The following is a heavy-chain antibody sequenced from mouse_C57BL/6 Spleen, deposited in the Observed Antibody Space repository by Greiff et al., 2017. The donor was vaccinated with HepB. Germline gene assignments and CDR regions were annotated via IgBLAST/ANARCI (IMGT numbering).Heavy chain of an antibody. V-gene: IGHV1-76*01. CDR3: ASGRASYFDV. Sequence: QVQLKESGAELVRPGASVKLSCKASGYTFTDYYINWVKQRPGQGLEWIARIYPGSGNTYYNEKFKGKATLTAEKSSSTAYMQLSSLTSEDSAVYFCASGRASYFDVWGTGTTVTVSS. CDR1: GYTFTDYY. CDR2: IYPGSGNT. D-gene: IGHD3-3*01. J-gene: IGHJ1*03.